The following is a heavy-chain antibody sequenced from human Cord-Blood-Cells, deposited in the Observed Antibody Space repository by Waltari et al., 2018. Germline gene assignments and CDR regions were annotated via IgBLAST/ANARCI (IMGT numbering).Heavy chain of an antibody. J-gene: IGHJ4*02. CDR3: ARRRYFDWLLFDY. CDR1: GGSFSGYY. V-gene: IGHV4-34*01. D-gene: IGHD3-9*01. Sequence: QVQLQQWGAGLLKPSETLSLTCAIYGGSFSGYYWSWIRQPPGKGLEWIGESNHSGSTNYNPSLKSRVTISVDTSKNQFSLKLSSVTAADTAVYYCARRRYFDWLLFDYWGQGTLVTVSS. CDR2: SNHSGST.